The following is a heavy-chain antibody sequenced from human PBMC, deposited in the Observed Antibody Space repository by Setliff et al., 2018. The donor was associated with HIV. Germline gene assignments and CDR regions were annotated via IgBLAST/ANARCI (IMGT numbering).Heavy chain of an antibody. CDR1: GYTSTGYY. CDR3: ASKGGSENYPDSDAFDI. J-gene: IGHJ3*02. D-gene: IGHD3-10*01. Sequence: ASVKVSCKASGYTSTGYYVHWVRQAPGQGLEWMGRINLNSGGTTYAQRFQDRVTMTRDTSVNIAYMQLSRLRSDDTAVYYCASKGGSENYPDSDAFDIWGQGTLVTVSS. V-gene: IGHV1-2*06. CDR2: INLNSGGT.